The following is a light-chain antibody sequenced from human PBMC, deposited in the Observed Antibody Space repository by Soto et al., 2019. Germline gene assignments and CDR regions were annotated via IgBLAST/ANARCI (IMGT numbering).Light chain of an antibody. CDR3: GTWDSSLSVHV. V-gene: IGLV1-51*01. CDR2: DNN. J-gene: IGLJ1*01. Sequence: QSVLTQPPSVSASPGQNVSSSCSGISSNIGNNYVSWYQQVPGTAPKLLIYDNNKRPSGSPDRFSGSKSGTSATLGISGLQTGGEADYYCGTWDSSLSVHVFGTGTKVTVL. CDR1: SSNIGNNY.